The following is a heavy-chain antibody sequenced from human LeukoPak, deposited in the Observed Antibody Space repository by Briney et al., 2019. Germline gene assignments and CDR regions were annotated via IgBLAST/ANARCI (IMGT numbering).Heavy chain of an antibody. CDR1: GFTFTNYW. CDR2: MNSDGSST. J-gene: IGHJ4*02. Sequence: PGGSLRLSCAASGFTFTNYWMHWVRQAPGKGLVWVSRMNSDGSSTSYADSVKGRFTISRDSAKNTLYLQMNSLRAEDTAVYYCARGPDYGGPLRGQGTLVTVSP. V-gene: IGHV3-74*01. CDR3: ARGPDYGGPL. D-gene: IGHD4-23*01.